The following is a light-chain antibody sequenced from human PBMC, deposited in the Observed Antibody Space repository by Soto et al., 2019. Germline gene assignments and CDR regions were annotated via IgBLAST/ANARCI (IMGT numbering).Light chain of an antibody. CDR3: QQLNNYPLT. Sequence: PLTQSASCLSAGGRDRGAITCRASQGISSYLAWYQQKPGKAPKLLIYAASTLQSGVPSRFSGSGSGTEFTLTISSLQPEYFATYYCQQLNNYPLTFGGGTKVDIK. V-gene: IGKV1-9*01. CDR1: QGISSY. CDR2: AAS. J-gene: IGKJ4*01.